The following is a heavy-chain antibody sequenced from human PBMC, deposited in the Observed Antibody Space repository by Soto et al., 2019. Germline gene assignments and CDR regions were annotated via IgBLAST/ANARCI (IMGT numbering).Heavy chain of an antibody. Sequence: QVQLVQSGAEEKKPGASVKVSCKASGYTFTSYAMHWVRQAPGQRLEWMGWINAGNGNTKYSQKFQGRVTITRDTSASKAYMELSSLRSEDTAVYYCASAATINYYYYGMDVWGQGTTVTVSS. CDR3: ASAATINYYYYGMDV. J-gene: IGHJ6*02. CDR2: INAGNGNT. D-gene: IGHD5-12*01. V-gene: IGHV1-3*05. CDR1: GYTFTSYA.